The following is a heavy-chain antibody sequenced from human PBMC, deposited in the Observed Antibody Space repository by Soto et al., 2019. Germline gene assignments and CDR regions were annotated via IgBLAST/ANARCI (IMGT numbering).Heavy chain of an antibody. V-gene: IGHV3-23*01. CDR3: AQDRSIWYDHPFDN. CDR1: GFTFGGYA. Sequence: EVQLLESGGGLAQPGGSLRLSCAASGFTFGGYAMSWVRQAPGRGLDWVSGISHNADATYYADSVKGRFTISRDNSRNTLYLQMNSLGAEDTAVYYCAQDRSIWYDHPFDNWGQGILVTVAS. CDR2: ISHNADAT. D-gene: IGHD6-13*01. J-gene: IGHJ4*02.